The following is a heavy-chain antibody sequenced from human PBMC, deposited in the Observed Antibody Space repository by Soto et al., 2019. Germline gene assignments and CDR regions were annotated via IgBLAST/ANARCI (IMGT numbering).Heavy chain of an antibody. CDR1: GFTFSSYA. Sequence: PGGSLRLSCAASGFTFSSYAMSWVRQAPGKGLEWVSAISGSGGSTYYADSVKGRFTISRDNSKNTLYLQMNSLRAEDTAVYYCAKDRPSDTAMVVYYYYGMDVWGQGTTVTVSS. D-gene: IGHD5-18*01. CDR2: ISGSGGST. V-gene: IGHV3-23*01. J-gene: IGHJ6*02. CDR3: AKDRPSDTAMVVYYYYGMDV.